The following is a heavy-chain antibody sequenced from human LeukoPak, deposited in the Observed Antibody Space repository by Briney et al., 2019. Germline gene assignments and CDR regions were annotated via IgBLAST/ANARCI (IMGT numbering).Heavy chain of an antibody. CDR1: GGSISSSY. CDR2: IYYSGST. D-gene: IGHD3-10*01. V-gene: IGHV4-59*01. CDR3: ARLFWCGALRGVGVFDN. Sequence: SETLSLTCTVSGGSISSSYWSWIRQPPGKGLEWIGYIYYSGSTNYNPSLESRVSISVDTSKNQFSLKLTSVTAADTAVYYCARLFWCGALRGVGVFDNWGQGTMVTVSS. J-gene: IGHJ3*02.